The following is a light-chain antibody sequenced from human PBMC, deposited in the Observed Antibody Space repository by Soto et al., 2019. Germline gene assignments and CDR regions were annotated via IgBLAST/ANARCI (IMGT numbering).Light chain of an antibody. V-gene: IGKV1-39*01. CDR2: AAS. Sequence: DIQMTQSPFSLSASVGDRVTITCRASQSISRDLNWYQQKPGKAPNLLIYAASTLESGVPSRFSGSGSGTDFTLTISSLQLEDFATYYCRQNYSTPLAFGGGTKVDI. CDR3: RQNYSTPLA. J-gene: IGKJ4*01. CDR1: QSISRD.